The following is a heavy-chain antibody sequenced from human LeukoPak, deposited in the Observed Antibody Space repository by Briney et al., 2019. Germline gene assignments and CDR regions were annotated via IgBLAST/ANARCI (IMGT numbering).Heavy chain of an antibody. CDR1: GFTFDDYG. V-gene: IGHV4-59*01. D-gene: IGHD5-12*01. J-gene: IGHJ4*02. CDR3: ARGTSGYDPFDY. CDR2: IYYSGST. Sequence: GSLRLSCAASGFTFDDYGMSWIRQPPGKGLEWIGYIYYSGSTNYNPSLKSRVTISVDTSKNQFSLKLSSVTAADTAVYYCARGTSGYDPFDYWGQGTLVTVSS.